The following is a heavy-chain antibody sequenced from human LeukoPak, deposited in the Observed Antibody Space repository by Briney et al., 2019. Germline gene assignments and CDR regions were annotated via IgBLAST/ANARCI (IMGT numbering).Heavy chain of an antibody. V-gene: IGHV3-23*01. J-gene: IGHJ6*02. CDR2: ISGSGGST. CDR3: ARDSIYSSSSSLDGMDV. Sequence: GSLRLSCAASGFTFSSYAMSWVRQAPGKGLEWVSAISGSGGSTYYADSVKGRFTISRDNAKNSLYLQMNSLRAEDTAVYYCARDSIYSSSSSLDGMDVWGQGTTVTVSS. D-gene: IGHD6-13*01. CDR1: GFTFSSYA.